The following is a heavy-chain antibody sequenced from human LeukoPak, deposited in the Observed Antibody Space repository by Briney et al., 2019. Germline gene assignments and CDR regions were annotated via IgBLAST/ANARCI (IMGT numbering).Heavy chain of an antibody. Sequence: SETLSLTCTVSGGSISSSSYYWGWIRQPPGKGLEWIGSIYYSGSTYYNPSLKSRVTMSVDTSKNQFSLKLSSVTAADTAVYYCARDPHQIVGATTFFDYWGQGTLVTVSS. CDR3: ARDPHQIVGATTFFDY. D-gene: IGHD1-26*01. V-gene: IGHV4-39*07. CDR2: IYYSGST. J-gene: IGHJ4*02. CDR1: GGSISSSSYY.